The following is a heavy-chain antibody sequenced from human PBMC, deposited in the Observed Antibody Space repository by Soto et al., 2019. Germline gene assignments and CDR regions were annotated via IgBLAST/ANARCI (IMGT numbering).Heavy chain of an antibody. J-gene: IGHJ4*02. V-gene: IGHV3-66*01. D-gene: IGHD3-16*01. CDR1: GFSVRNNY. Sequence: GGSLRLSCVASGFSVRNNYMSWVRQAPGKGLEWVSVFYSGGNTEYADSVKGRFTISRDNSKNTVYLLMTSLRVEDTAIYYCAREWGADHWGQGTLVTVSS. CDR3: AREWGADH. CDR2: FYSGGNT.